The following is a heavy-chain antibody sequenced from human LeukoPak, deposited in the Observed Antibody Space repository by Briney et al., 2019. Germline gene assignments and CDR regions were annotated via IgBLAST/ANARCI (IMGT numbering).Heavy chain of an antibody. Sequence: GRSLRLSCAASGFTFSSYGMHSVRQAPGKGLEWVAVISYDGSNKYYADSVKGRFTISRDNSKNTLYLQMNSLRAEDTAVYYCAKDMRLGNPLDPPDYWGQGTLVTVSS. V-gene: IGHV3-30*18. CDR2: ISYDGSNK. CDR1: GFTFSSYG. CDR3: AKDMRLGNPLDPPDY. J-gene: IGHJ4*02. D-gene: IGHD6-19*01.